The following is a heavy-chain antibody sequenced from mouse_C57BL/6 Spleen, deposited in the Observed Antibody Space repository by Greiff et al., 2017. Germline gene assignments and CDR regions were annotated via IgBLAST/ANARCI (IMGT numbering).Heavy chain of an antibody. Sequence: VQLQQPGAELVRPGTSVKLSCKASGYTFTSYWMHWVKQRPGQGLEWIGVIDPSDSYTNYNQKFKGKATLTVDTSSSTAYMQRSSLTSEDSAVYYCAREAFFAYWGQGTLVTVSA. D-gene: IGHD3-2*02. CDR1: GYTFTSYW. CDR2: IDPSDSYT. CDR3: AREAFFAY. V-gene: IGHV1-59*01. J-gene: IGHJ3*01.